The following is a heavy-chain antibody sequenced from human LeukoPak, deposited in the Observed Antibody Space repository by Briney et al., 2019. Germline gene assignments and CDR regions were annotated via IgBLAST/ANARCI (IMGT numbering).Heavy chain of an antibody. Sequence: NPGGSLRLSCAASGFTFSSYSLNWVRQAPGKGLEWVSSISSSCSYIYYADSVKGRFTISRDNAKNSLYLQMNSLRAEDTAVYYCARDQGYSSGKRWASDIWGQGTMVTVSS. D-gene: IGHD6-19*01. CDR1: GFTFSSYS. J-gene: IGHJ3*02. CDR2: ISSSCSYI. CDR3: ARDQGYSSGKRWASDI. V-gene: IGHV3-21*01.